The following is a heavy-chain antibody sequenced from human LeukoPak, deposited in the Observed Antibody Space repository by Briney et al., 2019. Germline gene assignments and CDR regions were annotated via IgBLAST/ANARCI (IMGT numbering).Heavy chain of an antibody. J-gene: IGHJ3*02. CDR3: ARYTSSSAFDI. CDR1: GGSFSGYY. V-gene: IGHV4-59*01. D-gene: IGHD2-2*02. CDR2: IYYSGST. Sequence: SETLSLTCAVYGGSFSGYYWGWIRQPPGKGLEWIGYIYYSGSTNYNPSLKSRVTISVDTSKNQFSLKLSSVTAADTAVYYCARYTSSSAFDIWGQGTMVTVSS.